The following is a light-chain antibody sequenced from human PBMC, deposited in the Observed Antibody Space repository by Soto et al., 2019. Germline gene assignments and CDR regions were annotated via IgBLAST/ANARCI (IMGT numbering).Light chain of an antibody. Sequence: EIVLTPSPGTLSLSPVERATLSCRASQSVSNNYLAWYQQRPGQPPRLLIYGASNRATGIPDRFSGSGSGTDFTLTITRLEPEDSAVYFCQQYTGPPTTFGQGKRREIK. V-gene: IGKV3-20*01. J-gene: IGKJ5*01. CDR1: QSVSNNY. CDR3: QQYTGPPTT. CDR2: GAS.